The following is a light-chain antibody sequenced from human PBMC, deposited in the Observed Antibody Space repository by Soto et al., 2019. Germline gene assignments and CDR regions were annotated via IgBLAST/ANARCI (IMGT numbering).Light chain of an antibody. CDR2: EVS. V-gene: IGLV2-14*01. CDR1: SSDVGGYNY. Sequence: QSVLTQPASVSGSPGQSITISCTGTSSDVGGYNYVSWYQRHPGRAPKLMIFEVSNRPSGISNRFSGSKSGNTASLTISGLQAEDEADYFCSSYTGDTNPYVFGTGTKLTVL. CDR3: SSYTGDTNPYV. J-gene: IGLJ1*01.